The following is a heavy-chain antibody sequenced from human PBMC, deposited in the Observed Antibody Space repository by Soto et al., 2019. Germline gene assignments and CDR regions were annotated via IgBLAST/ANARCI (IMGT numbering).Heavy chain of an antibody. CDR3: ARSTMIALLSY. V-gene: IGHV3-66*01. CDR1: GFTVSSNF. Sequence: EVQLVESGGGLVQPGGSLRLSCVASGFTVSSNFMSWVRLAPGKGLEWVSVIYSGGSTYYADSVKGRFTISRDNSKNTLYLQMNSLGAEDAAVYYCARSTMIALLSYWGQGTLVTVSS. D-gene: IGHD3-22*01. CDR2: IYSGGST. J-gene: IGHJ4*02.